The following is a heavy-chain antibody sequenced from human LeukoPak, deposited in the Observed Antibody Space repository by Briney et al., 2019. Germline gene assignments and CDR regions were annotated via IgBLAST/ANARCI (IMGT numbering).Heavy chain of an antibody. CDR1: GFSVSSNY. J-gene: IGHJ4*02. CDR3: ARDSSPYSSGWYDYGY. V-gene: IGHV3-66*01. D-gene: IGHD6-19*01. Sequence: GGSLRLSCAASGFSVSSNYMSWVRQAPGKGLDWVSVIYSGGSTYYADYVKGRFTISRDNSKNTLYLQMNSLRAEDTAVYYCARDSSPYSSGWYDYGYWGQGTLVTVSS. CDR2: IYSGGST.